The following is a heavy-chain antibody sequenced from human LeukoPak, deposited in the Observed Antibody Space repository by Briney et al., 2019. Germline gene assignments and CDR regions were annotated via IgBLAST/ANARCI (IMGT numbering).Heavy chain of an antibody. D-gene: IGHD3-3*01. V-gene: IGHV1-8*03. J-gene: IGHJ5*02. CDR2: MSTNSGYT. Sequence: DSVKASSKASGYTLTNYDIIWVREASGHGLEGMGWMSTNSGYTDYSQQVQRRASITRDTSVGTPYLEVTNLRSDDTAVCYCARSPYETGHFDPWGQGTLVTVSS. CDR1: GYTLTNYD. CDR3: ARSPYETGHFDP.